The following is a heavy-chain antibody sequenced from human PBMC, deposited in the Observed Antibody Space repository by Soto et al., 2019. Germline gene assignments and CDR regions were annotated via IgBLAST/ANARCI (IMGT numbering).Heavy chain of an antibody. CDR2: IKSKADGETT. Sequence: EVQLVASGGGLVKPGGSLRLSCAASKVTAWMSWVRQAPGKGLEWVGRIKSKADGETTDYAAPVQGRFTISRDDSKDTVYLEMNSLKIEDTGVYSCGDHDGSYFGMDVWGQGTTVTVSS. V-gene: IGHV3-15*01. D-gene: IGHD3-10*01. CDR1: KVTAW. J-gene: IGHJ6*02. CDR3: GDHDGSYFGMDV.